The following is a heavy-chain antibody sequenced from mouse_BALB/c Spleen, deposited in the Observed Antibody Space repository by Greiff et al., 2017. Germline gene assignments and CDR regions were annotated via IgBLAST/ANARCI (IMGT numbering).Heavy chain of an antibody. V-gene: IGHV1-7*01. CDR3: ARVDYYYGSSYDY. CDR1: GYTFTSYW. Sequence: QVQLQQSGAELAKPGASVKMSCKASGYTFTSYWMHWVKQRPGQGLEWIGYINPSTGYTEYNQKFKDKATLTADKSSSTAYMQLSSLTSEDSAVYYCARVDYYYGSSYDYWGQGTTLTVSS. D-gene: IGHD1-1*01. J-gene: IGHJ2*01. CDR2: INPSTGYT.